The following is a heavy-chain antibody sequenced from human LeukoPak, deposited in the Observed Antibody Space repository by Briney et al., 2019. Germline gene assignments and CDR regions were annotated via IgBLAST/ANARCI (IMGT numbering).Heavy chain of an antibody. D-gene: IGHD5-12*01. J-gene: IGHJ4*02. CDR1: GGSFSGYY. CDR2: INHSGST. CDR3: AYSGYDFKGLFDY. V-gene: IGHV4-34*01. Sequence: PSETLSLTCAVYGGSFSGYYWSWIRQPPGKGLEWIGEINHSGSTNYNPSLKSRVTISVDTSKNQFSLKLSSVTAAGTAVYYCAYSGYDFKGLFDYWGQGTLVTVSS.